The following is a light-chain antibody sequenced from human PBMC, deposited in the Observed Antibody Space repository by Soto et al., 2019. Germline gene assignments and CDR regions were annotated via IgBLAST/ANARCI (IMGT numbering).Light chain of an antibody. CDR1: QSVSSN. CDR2: GAS. CDR3: QQYNIWLPWT. J-gene: IGKJ1*01. Sequence: EIVMTQSPATLSVSPGERATLSCRASQSVSSNLAWYQQKPGQAPRLLIYGASTRATGIPARFSGSGSGTEFTLTISSLQSEDFAVYYCQQYNIWLPWTFGQGTKVDIK. V-gene: IGKV3-15*01.